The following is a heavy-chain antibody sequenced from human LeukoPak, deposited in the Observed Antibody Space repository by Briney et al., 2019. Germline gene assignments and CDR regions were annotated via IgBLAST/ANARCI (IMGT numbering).Heavy chain of an antibody. CDR1: GFTFSDYY. J-gene: IGHJ4*02. Sequence: GGSLRLSCAASGFTFSDYYMNWIRQAPGKGLEWVSYISSSGSTISYTDSVKGRFTTSRDNVQSSLYLQLNSLRAEDTAIYYCARVGSGYDQSDYWGQGTLVTVSS. CDR3: ARVGSGYDQSDY. V-gene: IGHV3-11*01. CDR2: ISSSGSTI. D-gene: IGHD5-12*01.